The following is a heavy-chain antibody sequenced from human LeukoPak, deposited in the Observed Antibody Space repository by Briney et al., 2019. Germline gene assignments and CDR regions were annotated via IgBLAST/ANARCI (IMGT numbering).Heavy chain of an antibody. J-gene: IGHJ3*02. CDR3: ARVEGLIVVVITTDVGAFDI. V-gene: IGHV4-39*07. Sequence: PSETLSLTCTVSGGSISSSSYYWGWIRQPPGKGLERIGSIYYSGSTYYNPSLKSRVTISVDTSKNQFSLKLSSVTAADTAVYYCARVEGLIVVVITTDVGAFDIWGQGTMVTVSS. D-gene: IGHD3-22*01. CDR2: IYYSGST. CDR1: GGSISSSSYY.